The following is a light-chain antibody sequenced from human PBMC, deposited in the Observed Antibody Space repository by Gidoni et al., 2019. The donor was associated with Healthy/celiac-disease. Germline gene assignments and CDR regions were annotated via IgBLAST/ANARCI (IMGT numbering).Light chain of an antibody. CDR1: SSDVGGYNY. CDR2: EVS. V-gene: IGLV2-14*01. CDR3: SSYTSSTRV. J-gene: IGLJ3*02. Sequence: QSALTQPASVSGSPGQSITISCTGTSSDVGGYNYVPWYQPHPGKAPKLMIYEVSNRPSGVSNRFSGSKSGNTASLTISGLQAEDEADYYCSSYTSSTRVFGGGTKLTVL.